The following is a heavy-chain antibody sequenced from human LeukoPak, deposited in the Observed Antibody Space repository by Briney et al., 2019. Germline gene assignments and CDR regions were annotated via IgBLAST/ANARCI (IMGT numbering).Heavy chain of an antibody. V-gene: IGHV1-2*02. J-gene: IGHJ5*02. D-gene: IGHD2-2*01. CDR3: AREHCSSTSCYGNWFDP. Sequence: AASVKVSCKASGYTFTGYYMHWVRQAPGQGLEWIGWINPNSGGTNYAQKFQGRVTMTRDTSISTAYMELSRLRSDDTAVYYCAREHCSSTSCYGNWFDPWGQGTLVTVSS. CDR1: GYTFTGYY. CDR2: INPNSGGT.